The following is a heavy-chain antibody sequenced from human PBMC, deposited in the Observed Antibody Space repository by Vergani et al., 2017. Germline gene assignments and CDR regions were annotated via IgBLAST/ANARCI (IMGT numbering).Heavy chain of an antibody. CDR2: IYYSGST. Sequence: QLQLQESGPGLVKPSETLTLTCTVSGGSISSSSYYWGWIRQPPGKGLEWIGSIYYSGSTYYNPSLKSRVTISVDTSKNQFSLKLSSVTAADTAVYYCARHEGQYYYXSSGYYYVYNWFDPWGQGTLVTVSS. D-gene: IGHD3-22*01. V-gene: IGHV4-39*01. CDR3: ARHEGQYYYXSSGYYYVYNWFDP. J-gene: IGHJ5*02. CDR1: GGSISSSSYY.